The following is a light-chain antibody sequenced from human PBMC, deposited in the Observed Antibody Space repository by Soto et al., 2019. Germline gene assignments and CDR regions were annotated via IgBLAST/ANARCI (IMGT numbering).Light chain of an antibody. CDR1: QSISSY. CDR2: DAS. J-gene: IGKJ1*01. V-gene: IGKV1-5*01. Sequence: DIRMTQSPSSLSASVGDRVTITCRASQSISSYLNWYQQKPGKAPKLLIYDASSLESGVPSRFSGSGSGTEFTLTISTLQPDDVATYYCQQYNSYQWTFGQGTKVDIK. CDR3: QQYNSYQWT.